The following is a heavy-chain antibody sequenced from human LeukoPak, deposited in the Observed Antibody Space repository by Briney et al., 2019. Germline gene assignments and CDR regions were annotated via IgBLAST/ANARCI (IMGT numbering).Heavy chain of an antibody. Sequence: QPGGSLRLSCAASGFTFNNYAMSWVRQAPGKGPEWVSAVTGSGGDTFYEDSVKGRFTISRDNSKNTLSLQMNSLRVEDTALYYCAKSRAAATTLLFDYWGQGTLVTVSS. CDR3: AKSRAAATTLLFDY. CDR1: GFTFNNYA. D-gene: IGHD6-13*01. CDR2: VTGSGGDT. J-gene: IGHJ4*02. V-gene: IGHV3-23*01.